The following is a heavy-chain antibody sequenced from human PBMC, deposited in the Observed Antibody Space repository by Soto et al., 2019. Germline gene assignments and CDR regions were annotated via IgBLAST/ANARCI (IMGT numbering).Heavy chain of an antibody. Sequence: QVQLVESGGGVVQPGRSLRGPCAASGFTFSSYGMNWVRQAPAKGLDWVAAISFDGNDEYYADSVQGRFAISRDNSMNTLYLHMNSLRTEDTAVYYCARLLRGGILKNTTPRGYWGQGALVTVAA. D-gene: IGHD1-26*01. CDR1: GFTFSSYG. CDR2: ISFDGNDE. V-gene: IGHV3-30*03. CDR3: ARLLRGGILKNTTPRGY. J-gene: IGHJ4*02.